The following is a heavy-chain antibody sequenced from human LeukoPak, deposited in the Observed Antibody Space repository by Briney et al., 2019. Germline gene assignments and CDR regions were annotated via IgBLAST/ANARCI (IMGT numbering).Heavy chain of an antibody. J-gene: IGHJ4*02. Sequence: SETLSLTCAVYGGSFSGYYWSWIRQPPGKGLEWIGEINHSGSTNYNPSLKSRVTISVDTSKNQFSLKLSSVTAADTAVYYCARGHGSGYYFFDSWGQGTLVTVSS. CDR2: INHSGST. D-gene: IGHD3-22*01. CDR3: ARGHGSGYYFFDS. V-gene: IGHV4-34*01. CDR1: GGSFSGYY.